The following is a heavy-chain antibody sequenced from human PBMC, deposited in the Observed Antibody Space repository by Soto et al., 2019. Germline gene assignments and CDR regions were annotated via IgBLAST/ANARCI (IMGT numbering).Heavy chain of an antibody. J-gene: IGHJ5*02. CDR2: IIPIFGTA. Sequence: SVKLSCKASGGTFSSYAISWVRQAPGQGLELMGGIIPIFGTANYAQKFQGRVTITADKSTSTAYMELSSLRSEDTAVYYCARGISYDSPLGPWGQGTLVTVYS. D-gene: IGHD3-22*01. V-gene: IGHV1-69*06. CDR3: ARGISYDSPLGP. CDR1: GGTFSSYA.